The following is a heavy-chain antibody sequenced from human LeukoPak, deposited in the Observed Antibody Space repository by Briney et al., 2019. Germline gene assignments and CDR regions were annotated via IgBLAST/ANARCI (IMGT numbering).Heavy chain of an antibody. CDR3: ARVVFLEWPGRYYFDY. J-gene: IGHJ4*02. Sequence: ASVKVSCKAFNYTFTSYGISWVRQAPGQGLEWMGWISAYNGNTDYAQKLQGRVTMTTDTSTSTAYMELRSLRSDDTAVYYCARVVFLEWPGRYYFDYWGQGTLVTVSS. D-gene: IGHD3-3*01. CDR1: NYTFTSYG. CDR2: ISAYNGNT. V-gene: IGHV1-18*01.